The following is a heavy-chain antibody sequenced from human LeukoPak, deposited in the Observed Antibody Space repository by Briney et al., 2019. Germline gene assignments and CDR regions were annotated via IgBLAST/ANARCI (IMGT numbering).Heavy chain of an antibody. CDR2: IVVGSGNT. CDR3: AAVVTTYYDFWPDALDI. CDR1: GFTFTSSA. D-gene: IGHD3-3*01. V-gene: IGHV1-58*02. Sequence: ASVKVSCKASGFTFTSSAMQWVRQARGQRLEWIGWIVVGSGNTNYAQKFQERVTITRDMSTSTAYMELSSLRSEDTAVYYCAAVVTTYYDFWPDALDIWGQGTMVTVS. J-gene: IGHJ3*02.